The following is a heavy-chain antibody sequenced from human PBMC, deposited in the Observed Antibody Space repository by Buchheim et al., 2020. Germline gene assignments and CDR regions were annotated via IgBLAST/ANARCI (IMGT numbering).Heavy chain of an antibody. D-gene: IGHD4-17*01. CDR1: RFPFNNYG. J-gene: IGHJ6*02. CDR2: IWYDGSNK. Sequence: QVQLVESGGGVVQPGKSLRLSCAASRFPFNNYGIHWVRQAPGKGLEWVAVIWYDGSNKYYADSVKGRFTISSDSSKSTVYLQMNSLRAEDTAVYHCARYYDAFGDYRWYGVDVWGQGTT. CDR3: ARYYDAFGDYRWYGVDV. V-gene: IGHV3-33*01.